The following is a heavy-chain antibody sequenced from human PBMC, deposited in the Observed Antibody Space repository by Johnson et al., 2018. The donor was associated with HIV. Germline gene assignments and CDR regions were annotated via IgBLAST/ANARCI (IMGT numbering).Heavy chain of an antibody. CDR1: GITFITYA. D-gene: IGHD5-24*01. Sequence: VQLVESGGGAVQPGRSLRLSCAASGITFITYAVHWVRQAPGKGLEYVSGISANGGSTYYANSVKGRFTTSRDNSKNTLYLQMNSLRAEDTAVYYCAKDIGDGYNRWGAFDIWGQGTMVTVSS. V-gene: IGHV3-64*01. CDR2: ISANGGST. J-gene: IGHJ3*02. CDR3: AKDIGDGYNRWGAFDI.